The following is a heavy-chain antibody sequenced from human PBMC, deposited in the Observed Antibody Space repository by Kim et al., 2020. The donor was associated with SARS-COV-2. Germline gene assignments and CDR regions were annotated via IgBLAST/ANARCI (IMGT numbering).Heavy chain of an antibody. V-gene: IGHV3-23*02. CDR3: AKDRPGGDAFDI. J-gene: IGHJ3*02. Sequence: TYYGGSGKGRFTISRDNSRTTLYLQMNSLRADDTALYYCAKDRPGGDAFDIWGQGTTVTVSS. CDR2: T. D-gene: IGHD3-16*01.